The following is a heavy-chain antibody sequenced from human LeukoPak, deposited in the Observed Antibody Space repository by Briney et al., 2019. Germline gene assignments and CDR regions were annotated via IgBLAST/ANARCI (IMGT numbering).Heavy chain of an antibody. CDR3: ARGSKFLYYGSGSYFAY. Sequence: SETLSLTCTVSGGSISSYYWSWIRQPPGKGLEWIGYIYYSGSTNYNPSLKSRVTISVDTSKNQFSLKLSSVTAADTAVYYRARGSKFLYYGSGSYFAYWGQGTLVTVSS. J-gene: IGHJ4*02. D-gene: IGHD3-10*01. V-gene: IGHV4-59*01. CDR1: GGSISSYY. CDR2: IYYSGST.